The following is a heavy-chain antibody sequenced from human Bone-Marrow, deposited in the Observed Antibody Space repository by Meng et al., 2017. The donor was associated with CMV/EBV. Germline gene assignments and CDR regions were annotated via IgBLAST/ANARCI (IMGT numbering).Heavy chain of an antibody. Sequence: QVHLQQWGAGLLKPSETLSLTCGVYGAPCSGYWSWVRQTPGKGLEWIGEITHSGSTNYNVSLKSRVTISIDTSKNQFSLKLSSVTATDTAVYYCAPGFRSWSGSYSSWGQGTLVTVSS. CDR3: APGFRSWSGSYSS. V-gene: IGHV4-34*01. CDR1: GAPCSGY. CDR2: ITHSGST. D-gene: IGHD1-26*01. J-gene: IGHJ4*02.